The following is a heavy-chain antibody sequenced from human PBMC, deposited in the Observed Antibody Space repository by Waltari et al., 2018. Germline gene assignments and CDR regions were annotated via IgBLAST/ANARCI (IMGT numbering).Heavy chain of an antibody. CDR1: GFTFSNAW. J-gene: IGHJ3*02. CDR2: IKSKTDGGTT. D-gene: IGHD3-10*01. CDR3: TTVIPGVPFDAFDI. Sequence: EVQLVESGGGLVKPGGSLRLSCAASGFTFSNAWMNWVRQAPGKGLEWVGRIKSKTDGGTTDYAAPVKCRFTISRDDSKNTLYLQMNSLKTEDTAVYYCTTVIPGVPFDAFDIWGQGTMVIVSS. V-gene: IGHV3-15*07.